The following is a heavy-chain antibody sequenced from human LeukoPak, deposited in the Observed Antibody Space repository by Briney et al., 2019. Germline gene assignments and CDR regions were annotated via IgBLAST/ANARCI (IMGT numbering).Heavy chain of an antibody. CDR3: VRDPSNSGNWFDL. CDR1: GFNLRDYW. Sequence: GGSLRLSCAASGFNLRDYWMHWVRQAPGKGLAWVSRLGTDGTYTNYADSVTGRFTISRDNAKNTLYLQMDSLRAEDTSFYYCVRDPSNSGNWFDLWGQGTLVTVSS. V-gene: IGHV3-74*01. J-gene: IGHJ5*02. CDR2: LGTDGTYT. D-gene: IGHD4-11*01.